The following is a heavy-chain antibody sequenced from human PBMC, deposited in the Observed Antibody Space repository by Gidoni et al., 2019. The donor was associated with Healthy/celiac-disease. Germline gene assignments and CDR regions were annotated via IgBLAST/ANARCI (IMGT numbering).Heavy chain of an antibody. J-gene: IGHJ4*02. CDR1: GFTVSSYA. Sequence: EVQLLESGGGLVQPGGSLRLSCAASGFTVSSYAMSWVRQAPGKGLEWGSAIRGSGGSTYYADSVKGRFTISRDNSKNTLYLQMNSLRAEDTAVYYCAKGDSSSSWDYWGQGTLVTVSS. CDR2: IRGSGGST. D-gene: IGHD6-6*01. V-gene: IGHV3-23*01. CDR3: AKGDSSSSWDY.